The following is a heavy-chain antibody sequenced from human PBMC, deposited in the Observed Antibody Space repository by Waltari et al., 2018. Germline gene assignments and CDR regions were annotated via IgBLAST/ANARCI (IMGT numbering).Heavy chain of an antibody. J-gene: IGHJ3*02. D-gene: IGHD3-10*01. CDR3: AREDALITMVRGAFDI. Sequence: QLQLQESGPGLVKPSETLSLTCTVSGCSISSSIYYWGWIRQPPGKGLEWIGRIYTRGSTNYNPTLKSRVTISVDTSKNQFSLKLSSVTAADTAVYYCAREDALITMVRGAFDIWGQGTMVTVSS. CDR1: GCSISSSIYY. CDR2: IYTRGST. V-gene: IGHV4-39*07.